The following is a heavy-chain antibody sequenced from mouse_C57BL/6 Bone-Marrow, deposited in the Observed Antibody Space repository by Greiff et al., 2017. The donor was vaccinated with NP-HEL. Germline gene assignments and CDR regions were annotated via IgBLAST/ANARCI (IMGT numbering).Heavy chain of an antibody. V-gene: IGHV1-55*01. D-gene: IGHD1-1*01. CDR1: GYTFASYC. CDR3: AEEDHYGSRYEDY. Sequence: QVQLQQPGAELVKPGASVKMSCKASGYTFASYCITWVTQRPGQGLEWIGDLSPGSGSTNYTEKFKSEATLTGDTSSRTACMQLSSLTSEDSAVYYGAEEDHYGSRYEDYRGQGTTLTVPS. CDR2: LSPGSGST. J-gene: IGHJ2*01.